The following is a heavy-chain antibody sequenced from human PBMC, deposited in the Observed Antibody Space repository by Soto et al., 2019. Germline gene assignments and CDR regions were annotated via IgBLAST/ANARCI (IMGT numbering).Heavy chain of an antibody. D-gene: IGHD6-13*01. CDR1: GYTFTGYY. J-gene: IGHJ5*02. CDR2: INPNSGGT. V-gene: IGHV1-2*02. CDR3: ARDVSSSWLNWFDP. Sequence: ASVKVSCKASGYTFTGYYMHWVRQAPGQGLEWMGWINPNSGGTNYAQKFQGRVTMTRDTSISTAYMELSRLRSDDTAVYYCARDVSSSWLNWFDPWGQGTMVTVSS.